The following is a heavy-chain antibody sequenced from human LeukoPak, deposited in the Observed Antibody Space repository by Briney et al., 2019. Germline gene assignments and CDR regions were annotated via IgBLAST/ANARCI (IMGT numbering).Heavy chain of an antibody. J-gene: IGHJ4*02. Sequence: GASVKVSCKASGYTFTSYYMHWVRQAPGQGLEWMGIINTSGGSTSYAQKFQGRVTMTRDTSTSTVYMELSSLRSEDTAVYYCARDRAIFGVVTHNYFDYWGQGTLVTVSS. D-gene: IGHD3-3*01. CDR1: GYTFTSYY. CDR2: INTSGGST. V-gene: IGHV1-46*01. CDR3: ARDRAIFGVVTHNYFDY.